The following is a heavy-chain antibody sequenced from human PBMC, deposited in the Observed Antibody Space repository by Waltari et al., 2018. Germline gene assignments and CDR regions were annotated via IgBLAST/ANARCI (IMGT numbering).Heavy chain of an antibody. CDR3: ARQPMYYYYYYMDV. CDR1: GFTFSSYS. V-gene: IGHV3-21*01. CDR2: ISSRSSYI. J-gene: IGHJ6*03. Sequence: EVQLVESGGGLVKPGGSLRLSCAASGFTFSSYSMNWVRQAPGKGVEWVSSISSRSSYIYYADAVKGRFTISRDNAKNSLYLQMNSLRAEDTAVYYCARQPMYYYYYYMDVWGKGTTVTVSS.